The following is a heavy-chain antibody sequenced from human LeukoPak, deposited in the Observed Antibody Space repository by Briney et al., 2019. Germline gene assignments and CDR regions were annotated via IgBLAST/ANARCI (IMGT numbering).Heavy chain of an antibody. V-gene: IGHV4-39*07. Sequence: PSETLSLTCTVSGGSISSSIYYWSWIRQPPGKGLEWIGEINHSGSTNYNPSLKSRVTISVDTSKNQFSLKLSSVTAADTAVYYCARGLNYYDSSGYYFDYWGQGTLVTVSS. CDR2: INHSGST. J-gene: IGHJ4*02. CDR3: ARGLNYYDSSGYYFDY. D-gene: IGHD3-22*01. CDR1: GGSISSSIYY.